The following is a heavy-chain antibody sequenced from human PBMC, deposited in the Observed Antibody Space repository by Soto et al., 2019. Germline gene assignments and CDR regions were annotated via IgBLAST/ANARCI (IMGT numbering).Heavy chain of an antibody. CDR1: GFTFSSYA. CDR3: AKDPYCSSTSCYGMDAFDI. Sequence: PGGSLRLSCAASGFTFSSYAMSWVCQAPGKGLEWVSAISGSGGSTYYADSVKGRFTISRDSSKNTLYLQMNSLRAEDTAVYYCAKDPYCSSTSCYGMDAFDIWGQGTMVTVSS. V-gene: IGHV3-23*01. D-gene: IGHD2-2*01. CDR2: ISGSGGST. J-gene: IGHJ3*02.